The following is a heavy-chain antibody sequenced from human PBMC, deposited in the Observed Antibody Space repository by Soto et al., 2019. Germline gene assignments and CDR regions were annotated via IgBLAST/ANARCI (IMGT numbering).Heavy chain of an antibody. CDR1: GFTFNTYG. Sequence: LRLSCAASGFTFNTYGMHWVRQIPGKGLQWVAIIWYDGSIKYYADSVKGRFTVSRDNSKNMLYLQMDSLRDEDTAVYYCARIDCTGGNCKPYYHYDLDVWGQGTTVTVSS. D-gene: IGHD2-15*01. CDR3: ARIDCTGGNCKPYYHYDLDV. V-gene: IGHV3-33*01. J-gene: IGHJ6*02. CDR2: IWYDGSIK.